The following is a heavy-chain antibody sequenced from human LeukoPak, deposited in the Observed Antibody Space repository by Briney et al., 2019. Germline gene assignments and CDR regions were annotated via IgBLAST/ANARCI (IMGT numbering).Heavy chain of an antibody. V-gene: IGHV1-46*01. Sequence: ASVKVSCEASGYTFTSYYMHWVRQAPGQGPEWMGIINPSGGSTSYAQKFQGRVTMTRDTSTSTVYMELSSLRSEDTAVYYCASMRLVVVPAAMYFDYWGQGTLVTVSS. D-gene: IGHD2-2*01. CDR2: INPSGGST. CDR3: ASMRLVVVPAAMYFDY. J-gene: IGHJ4*02. CDR1: GYTFTSYY.